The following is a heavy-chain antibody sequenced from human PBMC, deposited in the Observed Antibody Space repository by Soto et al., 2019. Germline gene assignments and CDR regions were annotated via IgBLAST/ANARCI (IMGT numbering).Heavy chain of an antibody. CDR1: GFTFSSYW. V-gene: IGHV3-7*01. D-gene: IGHD2-2*01. CDR2: IKQDGSEK. J-gene: IGHJ4*02. CDR3: ASSVVVPAAYDGGFDY. Sequence: EVQLVESGGGLVQPGGSLRLSCAASGFTFSSYWMSWVRQAPGKGLEWVANIKQDGSEKYYVESVKGRFTISRDNAKNSLYLQMNSLRAEDTAVYYCASSVVVPAAYDGGFDYWGQGTLVTVSS.